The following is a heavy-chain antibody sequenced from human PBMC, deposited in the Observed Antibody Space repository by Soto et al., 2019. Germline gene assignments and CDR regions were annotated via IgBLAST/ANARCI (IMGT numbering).Heavy chain of an antibody. V-gene: IGHV4-4*02. CDR3: ARTYYDGSGSYTDSWFDP. J-gene: IGHJ5*02. Sequence: QVQLQESGPGLVKPSGTLSLTCAVSSGSISSSNWWSWVRQPPGKGLEWIGEIFHSGSPNYNPSLKSRVTLLVDKCENPMSRRLISVTAADPAVYYCARTYYDGSGSYTDSWFDPWGQGTLVTVSS. CDR1: SGSISSSNW. CDR2: IFHSGSP. D-gene: IGHD3-10*01.